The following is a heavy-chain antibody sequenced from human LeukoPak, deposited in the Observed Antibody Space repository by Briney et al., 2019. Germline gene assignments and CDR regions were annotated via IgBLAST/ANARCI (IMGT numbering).Heavy chain of an antibody. Sequence: PSGTLSLTCAVSGGSISSSNWWSWVRQPPGKGLEWIGEIYHSGSTNYNPSLKSRVTISVDKSKNQFSLKLSSVTAADTAVYYCARDLGGPYSSSSGDAFDIWGQGTMVTVSS. CDR2: IYHSGST. CDR1: GGSISSSNW. V-gene: IGHV4-4*02. D-gene: IGHD6-6*01. J-gene: IGHJ3*02. CDR3: ARDLGGPYSSSSGDAFDI.